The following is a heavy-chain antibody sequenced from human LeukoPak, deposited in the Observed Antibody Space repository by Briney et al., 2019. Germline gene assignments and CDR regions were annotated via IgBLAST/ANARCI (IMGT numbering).Heavy chain of an antibody. CDR3: ASSDYYGSGSQEFDY. CDR2: IIPIFGTA. J-gene: IGHJ4*02. Sequence: ASVKVSCKASGGTFSSYAISWVRQAPGQGLEWMGGIIPIFGTANYAQKFQGRVTITADESTSTAYMELSSLRSEDTAAYYCASSDYYGSGSQEFDYWGQGTLVTVSS. D-gene: IGHD3-10*01. V-gene: IGHV1-69*13. CDR1: GGTFSSYA.